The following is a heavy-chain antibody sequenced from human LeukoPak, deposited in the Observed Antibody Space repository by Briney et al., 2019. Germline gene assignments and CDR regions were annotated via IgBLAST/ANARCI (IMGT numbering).Heavy chain of an antibody. CDR1: GFTFSDYA. CDR2: ISGSAHKI. CDR3: AGRPTGYSSGYVY. V-gene: IGHV3-23*01. Sequence: GGSLRLSCVVSGFTFSDYAMSWVRQAPEKGLDWVSVISGSAHKIRYADSVKGRFTISRDNSENTVYLQMNNLRAEDTALYYCAGRPTGYSSGYVYWGQGALVTVSS. D-gene: IGHD5-18*01. J-gene: IGHJ4*02.